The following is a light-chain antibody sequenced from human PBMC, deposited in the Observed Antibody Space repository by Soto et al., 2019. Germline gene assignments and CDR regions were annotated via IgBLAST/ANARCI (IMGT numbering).Light chain of an antibody. Sequence: EMVLTQSPGTVSLSPGERATLSCRASQSVSSMNLAWYRQKPGQAPSLLIFGASNRATGIPDRFSGSGSGTDFTLTISRLEPEDCAVYYCLRYGDSPPAYTFGQGTKLEIK. CDR3: LRYGDSPPAYT. V-gene: IGKV3-20*01. J-gene: IGKJ2*01. CDR1: QSVSSMN. CDR2: GAS.